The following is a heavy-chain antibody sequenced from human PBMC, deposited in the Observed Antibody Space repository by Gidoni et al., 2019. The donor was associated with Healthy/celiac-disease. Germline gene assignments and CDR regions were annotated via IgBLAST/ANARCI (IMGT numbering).Heavy chain of an antibody. V-gene: IGHV3-23*01. Sequence: EVQLLEYGGGLVQPGGTLRLSCAASGLTFSSYAMSWVRQAPGKGLGWVSAISGSGGSTYYADSVKGRFTISRDNSKNTLYLQMNSLRAEDTAVYYCAQPENDCSGGSCYSFDYWGQGTLVTVSS. CDR3: AQPENDCSGGSCYSFDY. CDR2: ISGSGGST. D-gene: IGHD2-15*01. CDR1: GLTFSSYA. J-gene: IGHJ4*02.